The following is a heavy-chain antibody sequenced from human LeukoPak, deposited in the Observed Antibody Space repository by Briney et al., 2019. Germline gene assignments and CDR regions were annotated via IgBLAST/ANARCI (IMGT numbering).Heavy chain of an antibody. J-gene: IGHJ4*02. V-gene: IGHV4-39*01. Sequence: PSETLSLTCTVSGGSISSSSSYWGWIRQPPGKGLEWIGNIHYGGSTFYTPSLKSRVTISVDTSKNQFSLKLSSVTAADTAVYYCARQLVVATFDYWGQGTLVTVSS. CDR1: GGSISSSSSY. CDR2: IHYGGST. D-gene: IGHD2-15*01. CDR3: ARQLVVATFDY.